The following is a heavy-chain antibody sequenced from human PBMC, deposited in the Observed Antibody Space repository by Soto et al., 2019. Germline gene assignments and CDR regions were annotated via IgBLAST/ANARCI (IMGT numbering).Heavy chain of an antibody. J-gene: IGHJ1*01. V-gene: IGHV3-23*01. CDR1: GLTFSSYA. D-gene: IGHD6-19*01. Sequence: GGSLRHSCAASGLTFSSYAMSLVRQAPGKGLEWVSGISGSGDSTYYADSVKGRFTISRDNSKNTLYLQMNSLRAEDTAVYYCAKGVPGIAVAGTGYFQHWGQGT. CDR2: ISGSGDST. CDR3: AKGVPGIAVAGTGYFQH.